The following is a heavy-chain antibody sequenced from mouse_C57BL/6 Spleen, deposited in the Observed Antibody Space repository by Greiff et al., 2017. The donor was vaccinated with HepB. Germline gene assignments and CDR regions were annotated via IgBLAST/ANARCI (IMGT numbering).Heavy chain of an antibody. Sequence: QVQLQQPGTELVKPGASVKLSCKASGYTFTSYWMHWVKQRPGQGLEWIGNINPSNGGTNYNEKFKSKATLTVDKSSSTAYMQLSSLTSEDSAVYYCARNGIYYGIYYAMDYWGQGTSVTVSS. D-gene: IGHD2-1*01. CDR2: INPSNGGT. J-gene: IGHJ4*01. CDR1: GYTFTSYW. CDR3: ARNGIYYGIYYAMDY. V-gene: IGHV1-53*01.